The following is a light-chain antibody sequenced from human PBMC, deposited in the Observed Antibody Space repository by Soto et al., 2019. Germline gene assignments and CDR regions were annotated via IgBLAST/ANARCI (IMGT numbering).Light chain of an antibody. J-gene: IGKJ5*01. Sequence: DIQMTQSPSSLSASVGDRVTITCQASQDISNSLNWYQQKPGKAPKLLIYDASNLETGVPSRFSGSGSGTDFTFTISSLQPEDIATYYCQQYDNLPITFGQGTQLEIK. CDR3: QQYDNLPIT. CDR2: DAS. V-gene: IGKV1-33*01. CDR1: QDISNS.